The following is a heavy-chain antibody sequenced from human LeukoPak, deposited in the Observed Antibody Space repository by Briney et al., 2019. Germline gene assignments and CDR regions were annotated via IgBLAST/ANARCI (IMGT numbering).Heavy chain of an antibody. D-gene: IGHD3-10*01. CDR1: GGSISTTNYY. J-gene: IGHJ4*02. CDR3: ARHDSRLTSARGRYFDY. Sequence: PSETLSLTCSVSGGSISTTNYYWAWIRQPPGKGLEWIGSIYYSGSTYYSPSLKSRVTISVDTSKDQFSLKLSSVTAADTAVYYCARHDSRLTSARGRYFDYWGQGTLVTV. V-gene: IGHV4-39*01. CDR2: IYYSGST.